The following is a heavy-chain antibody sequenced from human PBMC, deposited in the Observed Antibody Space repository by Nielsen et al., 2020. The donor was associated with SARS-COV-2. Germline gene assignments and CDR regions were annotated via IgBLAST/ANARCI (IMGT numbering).Heavy chain of an antibody. Sequence: SETLSLTCAVYGGSLSGSYWSWIRQSPGKGLEWIGYISYTGTTDYNPSLESRVTIEVDKSKSQFALRLTSVTAADSAVYFCARALRDIYVIWGQGTLVTVSS. CDR2: ISYTGTT. D-gene: IGHD2-15*01. V-gene: IGHV4-34*01. CDR3: ARALRDIYVI. J-gene: IGHJ4*02. CDR1: GGSLSGSY.